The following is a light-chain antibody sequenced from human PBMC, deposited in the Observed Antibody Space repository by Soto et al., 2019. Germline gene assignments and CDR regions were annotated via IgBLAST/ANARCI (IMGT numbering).Light chain of an antibody. CDR3: QQRSNWPRT. J-gene: IGKJ2*01. CDR1: QSVSNN. V-gene: IGKV3-11*01. Sequence: EIVLTQSPATLSLSPGERATRSCRASQSVSNNLGWYQQKPGQAPRLLIYDASNRATDIPARFSGSGSGTDFTLTINSLEPEDFAVYYCQQRSNWPRTFGQGTKLEIK. CDR2: DAS.